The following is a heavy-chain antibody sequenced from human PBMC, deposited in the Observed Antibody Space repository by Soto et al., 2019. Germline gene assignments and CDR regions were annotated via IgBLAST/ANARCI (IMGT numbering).Heavy chain of an antibody. CDR2: IVVGSGNT. CDR3: AAEGYYDSSGYLWGMDV. Sequence: SVKVSCKASGFTFTSSAVQWVRQARGQRLEWIGWIVVGSGNTNYAQKFQERVTITRDMSTSTVYMELSSLRSEDTAVYYCAAEGYYDSSGYLWGMDVWGQGTTVTVSS. J-gene: IGHJ6*02. V-gene: IGHV1-58*01. CDR1: GFTFTSSA. D-gene: IGHD3-22*01.